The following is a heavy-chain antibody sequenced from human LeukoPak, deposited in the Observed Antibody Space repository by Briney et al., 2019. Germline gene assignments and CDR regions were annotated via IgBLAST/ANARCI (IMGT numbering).Heavy chain of an antibody. D-gene: IGHD3-10*01. Sequence: GGSLRLSCAASGFTFSSYSMNWVRQAPGKGLEWVSSISSSTSYIYYADSVRGRFTISRDNAKNSLYLQMSGLRAEDTAVYYCAKDWITMVRGVIPPGLDHWGQGTLVTVSS. J-gene: IGHJ4*02. CDR1: GFTFSSYS. CDR3: AKDWITMVRGVIPPGLDH. CDR2: ISSSTSYI. V-gene: IGHV3-21*01.